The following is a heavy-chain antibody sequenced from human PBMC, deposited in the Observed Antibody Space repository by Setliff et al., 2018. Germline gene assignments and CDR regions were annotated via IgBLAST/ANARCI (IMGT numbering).Heavy chain of an antibody. CDR2: INHRGTT. J-gene: IGHJ5*02. CDR3: ARDTPHDPVSSNWYRNWFDP. V-gene: IGHV4-34*01. CDR1: GGSFSGYY. D-gene: IGHD6-13*01. Sequence: KTSETLSLTCAVYGGSFSGYYWNWIRQAPGKGLEWIGEINHRGTTSYTPSLKGRVTISVDTSKNLFSLKLSSVTAADTAVYFCARDTPHDPVSSNWYRNWFDPWG.